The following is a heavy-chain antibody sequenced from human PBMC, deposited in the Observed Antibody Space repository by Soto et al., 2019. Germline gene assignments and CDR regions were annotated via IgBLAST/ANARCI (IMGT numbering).Heavy chain of an antibody. J-gene: IGHJ3*01. Sequence: EVQLVEPGGGLVLPGGSLRLSCAASGLTFSNYEMNWVRQAPGKGLEWVSYIGRGGTTTYYADSLKGRFTISRDNAKNSLYLQMNSLRAEDTAVYYCATRSGGGGAFDFWGQGTMVTVSS. D-gene: IGHD3-10*01. CDR2: IGRGGTTT. CDR1: GLTFSNYE. V-gene: IGHV3-48*03. CDR3: ATRSGGGGAFDF.